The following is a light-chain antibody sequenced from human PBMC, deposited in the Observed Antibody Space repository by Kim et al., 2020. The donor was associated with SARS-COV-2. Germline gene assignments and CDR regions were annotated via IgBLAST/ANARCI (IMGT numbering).Light chain of an antibody. CDR3: QQYHNYYT. CDR2: DVS. V-gene: IGKV3-15*01. CDR1: QTVTGR. Sequence: LSVSPAERATLSCRTSQTVTGRLAWYQQKSGQAPRLVMYDVSTRASGIPARFSGSGSGTEFTLTISSLESEDFAVYYCQQYHNYYTFGQGTKLEI. J-gene: IGKJ2*01.